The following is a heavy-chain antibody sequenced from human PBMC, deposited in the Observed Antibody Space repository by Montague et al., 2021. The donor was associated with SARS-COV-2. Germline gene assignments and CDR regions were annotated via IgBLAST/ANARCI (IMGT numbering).Heavy chain of an antibody. D-gene: IGHD3-9*01. Sequence: SETLSLTCAVSRGSFSNYYWTWIRQSPGKGLEWIGEINQGGAPNYTPSLKSRVTISLDTPKKQISLKLNSVTVADTAVFFCARGRPVQGSFRHFDSISSGHFDIWGQGSLVTVSS. J-gene: IGHJ3*02. CDR2: INQGGAP. CDR3: ARGRPVQGSFRHFDSISSGHFDI. CDR1: RGSFSNYY. V-gene: IGHV4-34*01.